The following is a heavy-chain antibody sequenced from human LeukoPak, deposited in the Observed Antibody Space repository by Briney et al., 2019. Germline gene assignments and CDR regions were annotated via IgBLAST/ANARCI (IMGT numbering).Heavy chain of an antibody. CDR1: GYTFTSYD. Sequence: GASVKVSCKASGYTFTSYDIIWVRQATGQGLEWMGWMNPNSGNTGYAQKFQGRVTMTRNTSISTAYMELSSLRSEDTAVYYCARVAGVFWNTRYTNAFDIWGQGTMVTVSS. V-gene: IGHV1-8*01. CDR3: ARVAGVFWNTRYTNAFDI. D-gene: IGHD1/OR15-1a*01. CDR2: MNPNSGNT. J-gene: IGHJ3*02.